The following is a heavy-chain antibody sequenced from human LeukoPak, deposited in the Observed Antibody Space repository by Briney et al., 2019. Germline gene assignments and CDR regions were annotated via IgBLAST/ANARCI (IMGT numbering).Heavy chain of an antibody. J-gene: IGHJ6*03. CDR2: INPSGGST. CDR1: GYTFTGYY. D-gene: IGHD6-13*01. V-gene: IGHV1-46*01. CDR3: ARGGDSWHDSYYYYMDV. Sequence: ASVKVSCKASGYTFTGYYMHWVRQAPGQGLEWMGIINPSGGSTSYAQKFQGRVTMTRDTSTSTVYMELSSLRSEDTAVYYCARGGDSWHDSYYYYMDVWGKGTTVTVSS.